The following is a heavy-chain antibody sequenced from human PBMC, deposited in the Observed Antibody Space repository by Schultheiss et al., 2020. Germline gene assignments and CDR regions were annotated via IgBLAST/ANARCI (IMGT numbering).Heavy chain of an antibody. J-gene: IGHJ4*02. V-gene: IGHV4-59*01. CDR3: ARGADAYKTRY. Sequence: SETLSLTCTVSGGSISSYYWSWIRQPPGKGLEWIGYIYYTGSTNYNPSVKSRVTMSEDTSKNQVSLKLNSVTAADTAVYYCARGADAYKTRYWGQGTLVTGS. D-gene: IGHD5-24*01. CDR2: IYYTGST. CDR1: GGSISSYY.